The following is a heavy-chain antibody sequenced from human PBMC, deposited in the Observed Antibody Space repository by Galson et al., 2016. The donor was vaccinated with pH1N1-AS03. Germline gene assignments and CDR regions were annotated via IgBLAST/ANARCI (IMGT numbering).Heavy chain of an antibody. CDR3: ARVIPVAGFHFDS. Sequence: QSGAEVKKPGESLRVSCTGYGYSFSNYWIGWVRRLPGKGLEWMGFIYCGDSDTRYGPPFQGRVTFSADKSTNTAYLQWSRLQASDTAIYYCARVIPVAGFHFDSWGQGTLVTVSS. D-gene: IGHD6-19*01. CDR2: IYCGDSDT. CDR1: GYSFSNYW. V-gene: IGHV5-51*03. J-gene: IGHJ4*02.